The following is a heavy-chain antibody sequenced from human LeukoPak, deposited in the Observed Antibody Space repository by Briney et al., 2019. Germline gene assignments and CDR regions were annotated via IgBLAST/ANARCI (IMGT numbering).Heavy chain of an antibody. CDR3: ARDRSRVLD. D-gene: IGHD2-2*01. V-gene: IGHV6-1*01. CDR1: GDSVSSKSAS. Sequence: SQTLSLTCAVSGDSVSSKSASWNWLRQSPSRGLQWLGRTYYRSKWYNDYAASVRSRIIVNPDTSTNHFSLQLNSVTPEDTAVYYCARDRSRVLDWGQGTLVTVSS. CDR2: TYYRSKWYN. J-gene: IGHJ4*02.